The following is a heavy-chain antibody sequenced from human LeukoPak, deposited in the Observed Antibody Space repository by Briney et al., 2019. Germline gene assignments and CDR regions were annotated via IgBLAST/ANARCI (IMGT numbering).Heavy chain of an antibody. J-gene: IGHJ4*02. CDR1: GYTFTSYA. CDR3: ARGVYCSSTSCYGPSFDY. V-gene: IGHV1-3*02. CDR2: SNAGNGNT. Sequence: ASVKVSCKASGYTFTSYAMHWARQAPGQRLEWMGWSNAGNGNTKYSQEFQGRVTITRDTSASTAYMELSSLRSEDMAVYYCARGVYCSSTSCYGPSFDYWGQGTLVTVSS. D-gene: IGHD2-2*01.